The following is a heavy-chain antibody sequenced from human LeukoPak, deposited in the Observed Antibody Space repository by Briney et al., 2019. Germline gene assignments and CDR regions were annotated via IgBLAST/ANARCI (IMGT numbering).Heavy chain of an antibody. CDR2: IVVGSGEA. CDR1: GFTLVNSA. D-gene: IGHD1-26*01. V-gene: IGHV1-58*01. Sequence: SVKVSCKSSGFTLVNSAVHWVRQARGQSLEWIGWIVVGSGEATYAQRFQERITITRDKSTSTAYMELRSLRSEDTAVYYCAADRHLGATTGFGFWGQGTLVTVSS. J-gene: IGHJ4*02. CDR3: AADRHLGATTGFGF.